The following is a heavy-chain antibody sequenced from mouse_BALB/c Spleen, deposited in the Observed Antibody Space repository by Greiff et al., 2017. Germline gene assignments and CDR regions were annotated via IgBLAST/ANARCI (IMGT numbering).Heavy chain of an antibody. CDR2: ISYDGSN. J-gene: IGHJ2*01. V-gene: IGHV3-6*02. CDR3: ARQLLRSYFDY. D-gene: IGHD1-1*01. Sequence: DVQLQESGPGLVKPSQSLSLTCSVTGYSITSGYYWNWIRQFPGNKLEWMGYISYDGSNNYNPSLKNRISITRDTSKNQFFLKLNSVTTEDTATYYCARQLLRSYFDYWGQGTTLTVSS. CDR1: GYSITSGYY.